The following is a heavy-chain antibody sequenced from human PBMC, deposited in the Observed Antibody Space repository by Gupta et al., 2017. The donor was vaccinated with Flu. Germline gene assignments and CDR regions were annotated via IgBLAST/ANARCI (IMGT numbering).Heavy chain of an antibody. Sequence: QVPLVQSAGGVVQPTMSLGLSCGASAFTFSSDGMHWVRQAPGKGLEWVAVISYDGRNKYYADSVKGRFTISRDNSKNTLYLQMNSLRAEDTAVYYCARAPPSSGSEYVNYWGQGTLVTVSS. CDR2: ISYDGRNK. V-gene: IGHV3-30*03. CDR1: AFTFSSDG. J-gene: IGHJ4*02. D-gene: IGHD3-10*01. CDR3: ARAPPSSGSEYVNY.